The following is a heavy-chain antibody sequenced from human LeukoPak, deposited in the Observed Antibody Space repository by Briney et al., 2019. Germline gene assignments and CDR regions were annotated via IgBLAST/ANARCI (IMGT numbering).Heavy chain of an antibody. Sequence: PGGSLRLSCAASGFTFTDYWMHWVRQAPGKGLMWVSRISGDGRTTNYADSVKGRLTISRDNANNLLYLQMNSLRGEDTAVYYCTRDRSRAEDDWGQGTLVTVSS. CDR3: TRDRSRAEDD. CDR2: ISGDGRTT. J-gene: IGHJ4*02. V-gene: IGHV3-74*01. CDR1: GFTFTDYW. D-gene: IGHD1-14*01.